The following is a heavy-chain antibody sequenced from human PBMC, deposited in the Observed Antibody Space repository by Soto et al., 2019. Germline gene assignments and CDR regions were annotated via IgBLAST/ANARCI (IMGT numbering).Heavy chain of an antibody. V-gene: IGHV4-31*03. J-gene: IGHJ3*02. Sequence: QVQLQESGPGLVKPSQTLSLNCSVSGGSINTDDYYWSWIRQHAGQGLEWIGYIFYSGTTYYNPFLKGRFPISLDTSKNQFSLELRSVNAADRAMYYFAIVQRHAFTIRGEGTMVTASS. CDR2: IFYSGTT. CDR3: AIVQRHAFTI. CDR1: GGSINTDDYY.